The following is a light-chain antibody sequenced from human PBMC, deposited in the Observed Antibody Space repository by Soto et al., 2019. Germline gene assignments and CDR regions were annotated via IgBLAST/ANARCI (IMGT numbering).Light chain of an antibody. Sequence: DIQMTQSPSTLSVSVGDRVTITCRASQTIISWLAWYQQKPGKAPKLLIYKASNLKSGVPSRFSGSGSGTEFTLTISSLQPDDFATYYCKHYNSYSEAFGQGTKVALK. V-gene: IGKV1-5*03. CDR1: QTIISW. CDR3: KHYNSYSEA. CDR2: KAS. J-gene: IGKJ1*01.